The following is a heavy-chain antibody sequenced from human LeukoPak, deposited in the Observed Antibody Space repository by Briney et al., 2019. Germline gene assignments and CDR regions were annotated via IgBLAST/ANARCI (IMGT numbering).Heavy chain of an antibody. D-gene: IGHD6-13*01. J-gene: IGHJ5*02. Sequence: SVKVSCKASGGTFSSYAISWVRQAPGQGLEWMGGIIPIFGTANYAQKFQGRVTITTDESTSTAYMEPSSLRSEDTAVYYCARIPPSNIAAAGSWFDPWGQGTLVTVSS. V-gene: IGHV1-69*05. CDR1: GGTFSSYA. CDR3: ARIPPSNIAAAGSWFDP. CDR2: IIPIFGTA.